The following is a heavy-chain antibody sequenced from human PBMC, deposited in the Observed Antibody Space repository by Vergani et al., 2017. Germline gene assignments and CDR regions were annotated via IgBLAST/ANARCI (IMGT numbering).Heavy chain of an antibody. J-gene: IGHJ4*02. V-gene: IGHV3-21*04. CDR2: ISSSSSYI. Sequence: EVQLLESGGGLVQPGGSLRLSCAASGFTFSSYSMNWVRQAPGKGLEWVSSISSSSSYIYYADSVKGRFTISRDNAKHSLYLQMNSLRAEDTAVYYCARGGVAARPHFNDYWGQGTLVTVSS. CDR3: ARGGVAARPHFNDY. D-gene: IGHD6-6*01. CDR1: GFTFSSYS.